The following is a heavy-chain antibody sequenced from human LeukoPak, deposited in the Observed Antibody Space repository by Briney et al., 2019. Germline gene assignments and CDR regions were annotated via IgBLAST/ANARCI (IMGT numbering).Heavy chain of an antibody. CDR2: VSTDGKST. J-gene: IGHJ6*02. CDR1: GFTFSNYW. V-gene: IGHV3-74*01. Sequence: GGSLRLSCVASGFTFSNYWMLWVRQAPGKGLMWVSLVSTDGKSTRYAESVKGRFTISRDNAKNALYLQMDILRVEDTALYFCVRDYQFIQEVWGQGTTVTVSS. CDR3: VRDYQFIQEV. D-gene: IGHD2-2*01.